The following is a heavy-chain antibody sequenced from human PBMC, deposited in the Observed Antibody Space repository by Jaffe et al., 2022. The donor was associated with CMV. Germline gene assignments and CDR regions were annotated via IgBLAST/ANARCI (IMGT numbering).Heavy chain of an antibody. V-gene: IGHV3-64*01. CDR3: ARGTRSIAARRGAFDI. Sequence: EVQLVESGGGLVQPGGSLRLSCAASGFTFSSYAMHWVRQAPGKGLEYVSAISSNGGSTYYANSVKGRFTISRDNSKNTLYLQMGSLRAEDMAVYYCARGTRSIAARRGAFDIWGQGTMVTVSS. D-gene: IGHD6-6*01. CDR1: GFTFSSYA. J-gene: IGHJ3*02. CDR2: ISSNGGST.